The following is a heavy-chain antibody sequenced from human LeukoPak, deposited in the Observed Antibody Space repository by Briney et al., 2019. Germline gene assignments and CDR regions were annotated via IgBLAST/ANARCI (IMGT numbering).Heavy chain of an antibody. CDR1: GFTFINHY. Sequence: GGSLRLSCAASGFTFINHYTAWVRQAPGQGLEWVANINQDGGEIYYVGSVRGRFTISRDNAKNSLYLQMNSLRAEDTAVYYCARVGDHWRMDVWGQGTTVTVSS. V-gene: IGHV3-7*04. CDR3: ARVGDHWRMDV. D-gene: IGHD3-3*01. J-gene: IGHJ6*02. CDR2: INQDGGEI.